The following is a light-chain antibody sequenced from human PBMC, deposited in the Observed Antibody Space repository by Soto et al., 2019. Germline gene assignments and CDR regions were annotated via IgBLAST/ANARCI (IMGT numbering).Light chain of an antibody. V-gene: IGLV2-14*03. CDR1: SSDVAEYKY. Sequence: QSALTQPASVSGSPGQSITISCTETSSDVAEYKYVSWYQQHPGRAPKLIIYDVSNRPSGVSNRFSGSKSGNTASLTISGLQADDEADYYCTSFTTSSSLVFGGGTKVTVL. CDR2: DVS. J-gene: IGLJ2*01. CDR3: TSFTTSSSLV.